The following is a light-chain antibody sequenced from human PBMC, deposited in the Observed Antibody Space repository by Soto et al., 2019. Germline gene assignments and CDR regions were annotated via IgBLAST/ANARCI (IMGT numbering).Light chain of an antibody. V-gene: IGLV2-18*02. CDR2: EVS. Sequence: QSALTQPPSVSGSPGQSVTISCTGTSSDVGSYNRVSWYQQPPGTAPKLMIYEVSNRPSGVPDRFSGSKSGNTASLTISGLQAEDEADYYCSSFTSSSTRVFGGGTQLPS. CDR1: SSDVGSYNR. J-gene: IGLJ3*02. CDR3: SSFTSSSTRV.